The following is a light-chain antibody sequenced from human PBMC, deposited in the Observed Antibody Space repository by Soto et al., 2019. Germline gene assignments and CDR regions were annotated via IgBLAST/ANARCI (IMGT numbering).Light chain of an antibody. J-gene: IGLJ3*02. V-gene: IGLV2-8*01. CDR1: SSDVGAYKY. CDR3: TSYVGNDIWV. Sequence: QSVLTQPPSASGSPGQSVAISCTGTSSDVGAYKYVSWYQQYPDKARKLMIYEVTKRPSGVPDRFSGSKSGNTASLTVSGLQAEDEADYYCTSYVGNDIWVFGGGAKVTVL. CDR2: EVT.